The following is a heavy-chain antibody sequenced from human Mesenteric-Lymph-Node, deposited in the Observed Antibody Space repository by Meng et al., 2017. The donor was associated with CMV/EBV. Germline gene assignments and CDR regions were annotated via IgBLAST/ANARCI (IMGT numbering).Heavy chain of an antibody. J-gene: IGHJ5*02. CDR2: IKSKTDGGTT. V-gene: IGHV3-15*01. Sequence: GGSLRLSCRGSGISFVYAWMSWVRQAPGKGLEWVGRIKSKTDGGTTDYAAPVKGRFTISRDDSKNTLYLQMNSLKTEDTAVYYCTTERAAAGTNWFDPWGQGTLVTVSS. CDR1: GISFVYAW. CDR3: TTERAAAGTNWFDP. D-gene: IGHD6-13*01.